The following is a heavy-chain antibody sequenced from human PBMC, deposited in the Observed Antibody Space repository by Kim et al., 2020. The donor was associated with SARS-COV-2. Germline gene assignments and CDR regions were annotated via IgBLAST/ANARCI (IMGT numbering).Heavy chain of an antibody. J-gene: IGHJ6*02. D-gene: IGHD3-9*01. Sequence: SETLSLTCTVSGGSISSYYWSWIRQPPGKGLEWIGYIYYSGSTNYNPSLKSRVTISVDTSKNQFSLKLSSVTAADTAVYYCAREVGYFDWSALVYYYYGMDVWGQGTTVTVSS. V-gene: IGHV4-59*01. CDR1: GGSISSYY. CDR3: AREVGYFDWSALVYYYYGMDV. CDR2: IYYSGST.